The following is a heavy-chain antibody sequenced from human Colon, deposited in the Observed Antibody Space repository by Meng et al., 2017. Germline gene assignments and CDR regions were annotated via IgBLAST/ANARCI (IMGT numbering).Heavy chain of an antibody. V-gene: IGHV3-21*01. CDR3: ARGPEYSGGCAFYYYYYGMDV. D-gene: IGHD6-19*01. Sequence: GSLKISSAAPGFTSRIYSMNWVRQAPGKGLEWVSSISSSSSYIYYADSAKGGFTISRDNAKNSLYLQMNSLRAENTAVCYCARGPEYSGGCAFYYYYYGMDVWGQGTTVTVSS. CDR2: ISSSSSYI. J-gene: IGHJ6*02. CDR1: GFTSRIYS.